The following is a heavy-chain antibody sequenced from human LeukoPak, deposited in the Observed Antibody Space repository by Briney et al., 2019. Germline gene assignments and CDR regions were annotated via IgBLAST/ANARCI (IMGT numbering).Heavy chain of an antibody. J-gene: IGHJ4*02. Sequence: GASVKVSCKASGYTFTGYYMHWVRQAPGQGLEWMGWINPNSGGTNYAQKFQGRVTMTRDTSISTAYMELSRLRSDDTAVYYCARVLWFGEYYFDYWGQGTLVTVSS. CDR1: GYTFTGYY. CDR2: INPNSGGT. D-gene: IGHD3-10*01. V-gene: IGHV1-2*02. CDR3: ARVLWFGEYYFDY.